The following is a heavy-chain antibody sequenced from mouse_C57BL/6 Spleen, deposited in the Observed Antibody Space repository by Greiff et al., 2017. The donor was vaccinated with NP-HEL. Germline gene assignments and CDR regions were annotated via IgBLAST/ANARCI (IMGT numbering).Heavy chain of an antibody. CDR2: IWSGGST. D-gene: IGHD2-5*01. CDR3: AKNSGSNSSYWYFDV. Sequence: QVHVKQSGPGLVQPSQSLSITCTVSGFSLTSYGVHWVRQSPGKGLEWLGVIWSGGSTDYNAAFMSRLSITQDNSKSQVFFKMNSLQADDTAIYYCAKNSGSNSSYWYFDVWGTGTTVTVSS. CDR1: GFSLTSYG. V-gene: IGHV2-5*01. J-gene: IGHJ1*03.